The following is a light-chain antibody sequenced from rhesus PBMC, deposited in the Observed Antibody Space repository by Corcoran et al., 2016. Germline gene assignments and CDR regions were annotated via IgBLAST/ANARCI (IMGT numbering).Light chain of an antibody. Sequence: EIVLTQSPATLSLSPGERVTLSCRASQRVSSSLAWYQQKPGQTPRLLIDDASSRATGLPDRFSGSGSETDFSLTISSLEPEDVGVYYCQQYSDWPLTFGGGTKVELK. CDR3: QQYSDWPLT. CDR1: QRVSSS. J-gene: IGKJ4*01. CDR2: DAS. V-gene: IGKV3-35*01.